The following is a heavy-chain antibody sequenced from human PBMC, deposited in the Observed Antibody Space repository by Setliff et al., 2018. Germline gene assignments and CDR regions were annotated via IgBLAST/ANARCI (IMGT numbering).Heavy chain of an antibody. CDR3: ARRDGRSGYVGFDI. CDR2: INPKNGNI. D-gene: IGHD3-22*01. J-gene: IGHJ4*01. V-gene: IGHV1-2*07. Sequence: GASVKVSCKPSGYTFTDYYIHWVRQAPGQGLEWMGWINPKNGNIFYAPKFAGRVTMTRDTPTSTVYMELSLLTSDDTAVYFCARRDGRSGYVGFDIWGHGSLVTVSS. CDR1: GYTFTDYY.